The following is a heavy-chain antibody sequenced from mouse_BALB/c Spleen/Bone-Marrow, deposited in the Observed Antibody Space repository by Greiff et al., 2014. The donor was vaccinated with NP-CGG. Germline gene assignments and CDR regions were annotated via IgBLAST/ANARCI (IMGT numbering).Heavy chain of an antibody. CDR1: GYTFTGYW. D-gene: IGHD1-1*01. J-gene: IGHJ3*01. CDR2: IDPCDSET. Sequence: QVQLQQSGAELVRPGASVKLSCRTSGYTFTGYWMNWVKQRPEQGLEWIGRIDPCDSETHYNQKFKVKAILTVDKSSSTAYMQLSSLTSEDSAVYYCAYGSSFGFAYWGQGTLVTVSA. CDR3: AYGSSFGFAY. V-gene: IGHV1-74*01.